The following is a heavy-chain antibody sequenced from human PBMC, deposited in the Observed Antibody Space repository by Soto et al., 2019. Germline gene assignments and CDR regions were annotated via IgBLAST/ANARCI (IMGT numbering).Heavy chain of an antibody. Sequence: SETLSLTCTVSGGSISSYYWSWIRQPPGKGLEWIGYIYYSGSTNYNPSLKSRVTISVDTSKNQFSLKLSSVTAADTAVYYCARDVDSSGWYNWFDPWGQGTLVTVSS. CDR3: ARDVDSSGWYNWFDP. CDR2: IYYSGST. V-gene: IGHV4-59*01. D-gene: IGHD6-19*01. CDR1: GGSISSYY. J-gene: IGHJ5*02.